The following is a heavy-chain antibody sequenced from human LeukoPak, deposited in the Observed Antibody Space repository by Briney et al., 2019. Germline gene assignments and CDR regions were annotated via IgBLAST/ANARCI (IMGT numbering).Heavy chain of an antibody. D-gene: IGHD5-24*01. CDR3: ARALYGYNDYYYYGMDV. CDR1: GFAMSSHW. V-gene: IGHV3-30-3*01. Sequence: PGGSLRLSCAASGFAMSSHWMTWVRQAPGKGLEWVAVISYDGSNKYYADSVKGRFTISRDNSKNTLYLQMNSLRAGDTAVYSCARALYGYNDYYYYGMDVWGQGTTVTVSS. J-gene: IGHJ6*02. CDR2: ISYDGSNK.